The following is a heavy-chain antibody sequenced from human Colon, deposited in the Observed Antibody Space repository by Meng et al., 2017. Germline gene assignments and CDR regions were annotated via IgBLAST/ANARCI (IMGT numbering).Heavy chain of an antibody. Sequence: QPQLQESGPGLVKPSEALSLTCSVSGGSLSTSGYYWGWILQPPGKGLEWIGSIGHSGITYYTPSLKSRVTVSIDTSKSQFSLKLTSVTAADTAVYYCVRSSGWVRTGFDPWGQGTLVTVSS. V-gene: IGHV4-39*01. CDR2: IGHSGIT. CDR3: VRSSGWVRTGFDP. J-gene: IGHJ5*02. D-gene: IGHD6-19*01. CDR1: GGSLSTSGYY.